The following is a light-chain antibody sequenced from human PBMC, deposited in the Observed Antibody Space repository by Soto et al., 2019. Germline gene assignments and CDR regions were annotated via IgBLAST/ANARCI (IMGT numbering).Light chain of an antibody. V-gene: IGLV2-23*01. CDR1: SSDVGNYNL. J-gene: IGLJ1*01. CDR2: EGS. Sequence: QSVLTQPASVSGSPGQSITISCTGTSSDVGNYNLVSWYQQHPGKAPKLMIYEGSKRPSGLSKRFSGSKSGNTASLTISGLQAEDEADYYCCSYATSSTYVFGTGTKVTVL. CDR3: CSYATSSTYV.